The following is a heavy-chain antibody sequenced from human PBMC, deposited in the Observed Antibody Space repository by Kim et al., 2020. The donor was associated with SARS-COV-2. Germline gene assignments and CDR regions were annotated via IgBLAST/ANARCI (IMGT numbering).Heavy chain of an antibody. CDR1: GFTFSSYE. J-gene: IGHJ4*02. V-gene: IGHV3-48*03. CDR2: ISSSGSTI. CDR3: ARETYYYDSSGSGVDY. D-gene: IGHD3-22*01. Sequence: GALRLSCAASGFTFSSYEMNWVRQAPGKGLEWVSYISSSGSTIYYADSVKGRFTISRDNAKNSLYLQMNSLRAEDTAVYYCARETYYYDSSGSGVDYWGQGTLVTVSS.